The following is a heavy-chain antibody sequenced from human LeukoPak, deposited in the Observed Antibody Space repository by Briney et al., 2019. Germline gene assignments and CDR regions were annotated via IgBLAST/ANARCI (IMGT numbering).Heavy chain of an antibody. D-gene: IGHD6-19*01. V-gene: IGHV4-59*06. Sequence: PSETLSLTCTVSGGSISTYYWSWIRQTPGKGLEWIGYIYYSGSTYYNPSLKSRVTISVDTSKNQFSLKLSSVTAADTAVYYCARVRSSGWYPCDYWGQGTLVTVSS. CDR1: GGSISTYY. J-gene: IGHJ4*02. CDR3: ARVRSSGWYPCDY. CDR2: IYYSGST.